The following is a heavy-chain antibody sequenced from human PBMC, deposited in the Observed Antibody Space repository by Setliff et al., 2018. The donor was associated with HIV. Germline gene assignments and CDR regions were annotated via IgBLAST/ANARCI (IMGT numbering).Heavy chain of an antibody. J-gene: IGHJ6*02. CDR2: IYSSGST. V-gene: IGHV4-61*02. CDR3: AKDQGCSRTSCYGNYYYGMDV. D-gene: IGHD2-2*01. Sequence: SETLSLTCTVSGGSISSGSYYWSWIRQPAGKGLEWIGRIYSSGSTNYNPSLKSRVTISVDTSKNQFSLKLSYVTAADTAVYYCAKDQGCSRTSCYGNYYYGMDVWGQGTTVTVSS. CDR1: GGSISSGSYY.